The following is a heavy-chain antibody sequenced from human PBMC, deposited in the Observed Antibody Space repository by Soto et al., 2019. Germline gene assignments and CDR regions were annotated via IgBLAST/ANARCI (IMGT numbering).Heavy chain of an antibody. V-gene: IGHV3-30-3*01. D-gene: IGHD3-9*01. Sequence: PGGSLRLSCAVSGFTFSDYLMSWVRQAPGKGLEWVAAISNDGNNEYYADSVKGRFSISRDNSKNTLYLQMNSLRGEDTAVYYCARGYGIVTGFGYWGQGTLVTVSS. CDR1: GFTFSDYL. J-gene: IGHJ4*02. CDR3: ARGYGIVTGFGY. CDR2: ISNDGNNE.